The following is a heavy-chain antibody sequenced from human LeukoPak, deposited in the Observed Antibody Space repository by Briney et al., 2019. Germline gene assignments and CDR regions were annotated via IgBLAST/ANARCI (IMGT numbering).Heavy chain of an antibody. J-gene: IGHJ4*02. D-gene: IGHD1-26*01. CDR3: AREDSGSYHFDY. V-gene: IGHV4-61*02. CDR1: GGYIRRGLYY. Sequence: NPSQTLSLTCTVSGGYIRRGLYYWSWIRQPAGKGLEWIGRIYTSGSTNYNPSLKSRVSISADTSKNKFSLRLSSVTAADTAVYYCAREDSGSYHFDYWGQGTLVTVSS. CDR2: IYTSGST.